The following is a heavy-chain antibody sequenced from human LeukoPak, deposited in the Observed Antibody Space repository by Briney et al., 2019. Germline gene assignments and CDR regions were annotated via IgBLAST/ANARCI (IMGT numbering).Heavy chain of an antibody. CDR3: ARDLLYYDSSGRKGWSTDY. CDR2: IYSGGST. V-gene: IGHV3-66*01. J-gene: IGHJ4*02. CDR1: GFTFSSYS. D-gene: IGHD3-22*01. Sequence: PGGSLRLSCAASGFTFSSYSMNWVRQAPGKGLEWVSVIYSGGSTYYADSVKGRFTISRDNSKNTLYLQMNSLRAEDTAVYYCARDLLYYDSSGRKGWSTDYWGQGTLVTVSS.